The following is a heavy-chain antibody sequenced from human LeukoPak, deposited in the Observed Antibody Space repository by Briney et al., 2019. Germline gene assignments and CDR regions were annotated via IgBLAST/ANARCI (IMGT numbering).Heavy chain of an antibody. CDR2: TRGSGGST. CDR1: GFTFSSYA. Sequence: PGGSLRLSCAASGFTFSSYAMSWVRQAPGEWLEWISATRGSGGSTYYADSVKGRFTISRDNSKDTLYLQMSSLRAEDTAVYYGAKSLMYDDFGKHYFDYWGQGTLVTVSS. V-gene: IGHV3-23*01. CDR3: AKSLMYDDFGKHYFDY. D-gene: IGHD4-17*01. J-gene: IGHJ4*02.